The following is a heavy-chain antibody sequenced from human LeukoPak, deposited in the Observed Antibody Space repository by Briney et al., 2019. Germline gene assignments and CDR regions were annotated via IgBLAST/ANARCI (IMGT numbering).Heavy chain of an antibody. CDR3: ARASITASGPHDVYDM. CDR2: ISGNGHGT. D-gene: IGHD6-13*01. Sequence: GGSLRLSCTASGFSFSSHAMHWVRQAPGKGLEYVSAISGNGHGTWYGDSVKGRFSISRDNSEQMLYLQMGSLRAEDMAVYFCARASITASGPHDVYDMWGRGTMVTVSS. J-gene: IGHJ3*02. CDR1: GFSFSSHA. V-gene: IGHV3-64*02.